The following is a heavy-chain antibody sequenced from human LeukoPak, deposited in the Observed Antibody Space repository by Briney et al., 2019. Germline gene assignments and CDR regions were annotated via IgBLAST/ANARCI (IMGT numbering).Heavy chain of an antibody. CDR2: MNPNSGNT. J-gene: IGHJ4*02. D-gene: IGHD3-3*01. V-gene: IGHV1-8*01. Sequence: ASVKVSCKASGYTFTSYDINWVRQATGQGLEWMGWMNPNSGNTGYAQKFQGRVTMTRNTSISTAYMELSSLRSEDTAVYYCARKKPGYYDFWSGYSVDFDYWGQGTLVTVSS. CDR3: ARKKPGYYDFWSGYSVDFDY. CDR1: GYTFTSYD.